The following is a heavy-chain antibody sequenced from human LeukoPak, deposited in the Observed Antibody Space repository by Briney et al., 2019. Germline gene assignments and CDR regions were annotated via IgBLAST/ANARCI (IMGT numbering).Heavy chain of an antibody. CDR3: AHTSTVVTPDAFDI. Sequence: SGPTLVKPTQTLTLTCTFSGFSLSTSGVGVGWIRQPPGKALEWLALIYWDDDKRYSPSLRSRLTITKDTSKNQVVLTMTNMDPVDTATYYCAHTSTVVTPDAFDIWGQGTMVTVSS. J-gene: IGHJ3*02. D-gene: IGHD4-23*01. CDR2: IYWDDDK. V-gene: IGHV2-5*02. CDR1: GFSLSTSGVG.